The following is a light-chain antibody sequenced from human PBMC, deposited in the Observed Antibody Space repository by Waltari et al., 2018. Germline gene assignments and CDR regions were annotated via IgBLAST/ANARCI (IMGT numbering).Light chain of an antibody. CDR2: WAS. J-gene: IGKJ1*01. CDR3: QQYYTNPRT. Sequence: DLVMTQSPDSLTVSLGERATINCKSNQSVLYNSNNKNYVAWYQQKPGQPPKLLIYWASTRQSGVPDRFSGSGSGTDFTLTISSLQAEDVAVYHCQQYYTNPRTFGQGTKVEIK. V-gene: IGKV4-1*01. CDR1: QSVLYNSNNKNY.